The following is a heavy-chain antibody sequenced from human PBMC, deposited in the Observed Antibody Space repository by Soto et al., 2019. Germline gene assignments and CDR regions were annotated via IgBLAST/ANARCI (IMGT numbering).Heavy chain of an antibody. Sequence: EVQLVESGGGLVQPGRSLRLSCAASGFTFDHYAIHWVRQAPGKGLEWVSGISWNSDTIGYADSVKGRFTISRDSAKHSVYLQMNSLRPEDTALYYCAKALPPGSYYKPLHSWGQGTLVTVSS. D-gene: IGHD3-10*01. CDR2: ISWNSDTI. CDR1: GFTFDHYA. CDR3: AKALPPGSYYKPLHS. J-gene: IGHJ4*02. V-gene: IGHV3-9*01.